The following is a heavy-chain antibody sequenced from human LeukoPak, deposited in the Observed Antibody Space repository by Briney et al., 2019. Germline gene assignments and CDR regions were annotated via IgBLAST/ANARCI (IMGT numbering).Heavy chain of an antibody. V-gene: IGHV3-23*01. CDR2: ISAGGGGT. D-gene: IGHD5-12*01. CDR1: GFTFSSYA. Sequence: GGSLRLSCAASGFTFSSYARSGVGQAPGKGREGVAGISAGGGGTNYADSVKGGFTISRDNSKNRLYMQRSSRGAADTAVYYCAKDRLGYSGARRFDWWGQGTLVTVSS. J-gene: IGHJ4*02. CDR3: AKDRLGYSGARRFDW.